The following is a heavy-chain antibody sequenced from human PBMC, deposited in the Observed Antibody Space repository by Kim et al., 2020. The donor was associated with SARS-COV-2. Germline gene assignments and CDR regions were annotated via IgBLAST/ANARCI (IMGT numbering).Heavy chain of an antibody. Sequence: GGSLRLSCAASGFTFSNYSMTWVRRAPGKGLAWMSDIIGSSTTTFYADSVKGRFTISRDNSENLVYLQLSSLRDEDTAVYYCVRGPMVGVPTDSKYYYYGLDLWGQGTTVTVSS. V-gene: IGHV3-48*02. CDR2: IIGSSTTT. D-gene: IGHD3-22*01. J-gene: IGHJ6*02. CDR3: VRGPMVGVPTDSKYYYYGLDL. CDR1: GFTFSNYS.